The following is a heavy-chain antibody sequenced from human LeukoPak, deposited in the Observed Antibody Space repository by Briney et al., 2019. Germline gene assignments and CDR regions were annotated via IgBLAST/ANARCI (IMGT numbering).Heavy chain of an antibody. Sequence: SETLSLTCTVSGGSISSVNSYWGWIRQPPGKGLEWIGTAYYTGTIYSNPSLRSRVTISVDTSKNQFSLRLNSVTAADTAVYYCARSDPKKWLQFWSSNYFDYWGPGSLVTVSS. CDR1: GGSISSVNSY. J-gene: IGHJ4*02. CDR3: ARSDPKKWLQFWSSNYFDY. CDR2: AYYTGTI. D-gene: IGHD5-12*01. V-gene: IGHV4-39*01.